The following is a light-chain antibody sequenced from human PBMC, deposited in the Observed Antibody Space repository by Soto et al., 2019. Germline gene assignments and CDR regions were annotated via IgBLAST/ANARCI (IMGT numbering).Light chain of an antibody. CDR2: ANH. J-gene: IGLJ2*01. CDR1: SSNIGSNY. CDR3: AAWDDSLNAVV. V-gene: IGLV1-47*02. Sequence: QAVLSQSPSASGTPGQRVTLSCSGRSSNIGSNYVYWFQQLPGTAPKLLIYANHQRPSGVPDRFSGSKSGTSASLAISGLRSEDEAIFYCAAWDDSLNAVVFGGGTKLTVL.